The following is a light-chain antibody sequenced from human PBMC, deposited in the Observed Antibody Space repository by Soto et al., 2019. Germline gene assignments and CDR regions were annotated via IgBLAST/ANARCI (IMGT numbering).Light chain of an antibody. J-gene: IGKJ1*01. Sequence: DIQMTQSPSSLSASVGDRVTITCRASQSISSYLNWYQQKPGKAPKLLIYAASSLQSGVPSRFSGSGSGTDFTLTISSLQPEDFATYYCQQYNSYSGTFGQGTKV. CDR3: QQYNSYSGT. CDR1: QSISSY. CDR2: AAS. V-gene: IGKV1-39*01.